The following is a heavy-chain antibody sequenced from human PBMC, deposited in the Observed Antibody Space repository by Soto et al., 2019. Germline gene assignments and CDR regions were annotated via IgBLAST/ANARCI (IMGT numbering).Heavy chain of an antibody. J-gene: IGHJ3*02. V-gene: IGHV3-11*06. CDR2: ISSTSSHT. Sequence: QVQLVETGGGLVKPGGSLRLSCAASGFTFSDYYMSWIRQAPGKGLEWVSYISSTSSHTNYADSVKGRFTISRDNAKNSLHLQMNSLRDEDTAVYYFARGGNRGWYAFDIWGQGTMVTVSS. CDR1: GFTFSDYY. CDR3: ARGGNRGWYAFDI. D-gene: IGHD6-19*01.